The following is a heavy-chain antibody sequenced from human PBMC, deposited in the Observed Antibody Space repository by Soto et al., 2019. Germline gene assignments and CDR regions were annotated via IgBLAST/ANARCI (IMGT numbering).Heavy chain of an antibody. Sequence: PGRSLRLSCAASGFIFTPHIMNWVRQTPGKGLEGISYISGSSSTIYYADSVKGRLNVSRDNAKKSLYLQMNSLREEDTALYYCARENSVGFLGLDFGGQGILVTDSS. CDR2: ISGSSSTI. V-gene: IGHV3-48*02. J-gene: IGHJ4*02. D-gene: IGHD2-15*01. CDR3: ARENSVGFLGLDF. CDR1: GFIFTPHI.